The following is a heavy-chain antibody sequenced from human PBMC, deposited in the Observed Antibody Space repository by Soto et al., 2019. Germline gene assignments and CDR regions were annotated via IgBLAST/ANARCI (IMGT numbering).Heavy chain of an antibody. Sequence: SETLSLTCAVSGGSISSRNWWSWVRQPPGKGLEWIGEIYHSGSTNYNPSLKSRVTISVDKSKNQFSLKLSSVTAADTAVYYGARVLVVVAIDSDGIAVWGQGTTVTV. CDR1: GGSISSRNW. CDR3: ARVLVVVAIDSDGIAV. CDR2: IYHSGST. V-gene: IGHV4-4*02. D-gene: IGHD2-15*01. J-gene: IGHJ6*02.